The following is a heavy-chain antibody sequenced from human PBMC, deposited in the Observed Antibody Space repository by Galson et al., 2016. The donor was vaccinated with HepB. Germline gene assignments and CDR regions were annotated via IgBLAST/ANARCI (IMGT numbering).Heavy chain of an antibody. J-gene: IGHJ5*02. D-gene: IGHD2-2*01. CDR2: IIPIYGTT. Sequence: SVKVSCKASGGSFSSYAITWVRQAPGQGLEWMGGIIPIYGTTNFAQKFQGRVTITADESMTTAYMELSSLGSDDTAVYYCARDLALYCSSTSTNCYRGFDPWGQGTPVTISS. CDR3: ARDLALYCSSTSTNCYRGFDP. CDR1: GGSFSSYA. V-gene: IGHV1-69*13.